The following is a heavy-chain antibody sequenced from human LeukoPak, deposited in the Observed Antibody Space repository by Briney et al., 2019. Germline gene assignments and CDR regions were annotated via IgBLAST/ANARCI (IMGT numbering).Heavy chain of an antibody. CDR3: ARHCCSGPAKRVFDI. CDR2: ISYSGNT. CDR1: GGSIISSDYH. V-gene: IGHV4-39*01. D-gene: IGHD2-15*01. Sequence: ASETLSLTCTVSGGSIISSDYHWGWVRQPPGKGLEWIGTISYSGNTDYNPSLRSRVTISVDTSSNQFSLRLGSVTAADTAVYHCARHCCSGPAKRVFDIWGQGTMVTVSS. J-gene: IGHJ3*02.